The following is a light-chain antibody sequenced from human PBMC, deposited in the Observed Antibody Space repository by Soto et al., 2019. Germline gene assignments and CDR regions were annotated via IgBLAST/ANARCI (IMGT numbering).Light chain of an antibody. V-gene: IGKV1-5*03. CDR2: KAS. J-gene: IGKJ1*01. CDR1: QSISSR. Sequence: DIQMTQSPSTLSASVGDRVTITCRASQSISSRLAWYQQKPGKAPQVLIYKASSLQSGVPSRFSGSGSGTEFTLTISSLQPDDFATYYCQQYNSYSTWTFGQGT. CDR3: QQYNSYSTWT.